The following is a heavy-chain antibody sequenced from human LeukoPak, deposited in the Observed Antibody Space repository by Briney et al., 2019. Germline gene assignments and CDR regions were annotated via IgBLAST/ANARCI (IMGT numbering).Heavy chain of an antibody. CDR2: ISNIGTTT. CDR3: ARSASIAVDFYFDY. J-gene: IGHJ4*02. Sequence: GGSLRLSCTASAFTLGDFYMSWIRQAPGKGLEWISYISNIGTTTYYAESVKGRFTISRDNARTSLFLLMSSLRAENTAVYYCARSASIAVDFYFDYWGQGTLVTVFS. D-gene: IGHD3-3*01. CDR1: AFTLGDFY. V-gene: IGHV3-11*01.